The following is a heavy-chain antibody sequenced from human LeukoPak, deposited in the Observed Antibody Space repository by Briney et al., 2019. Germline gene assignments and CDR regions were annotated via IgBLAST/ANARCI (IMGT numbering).Heavy chain of an antibody. Sequence: GGSLRLSCAVSGITLSNYGMSWVRQAPGEGLEWVAGLSGSGGGTNYADSVKGRFTISRDNAKNTLYRQMKSLRAKDTAVYFCAKRGVVIRVILVGFHKEAYYFDSWGQGALVTVSS. CDR1: GITLSNYG. V-gene: IGHV3-23*01. D-gene: IGHD3-10*01. J-gene: IGHJ4*02. CDR2: LSGSGGGT. CDR3: AKRGVVIRVILVGFHKEAYYFDS.